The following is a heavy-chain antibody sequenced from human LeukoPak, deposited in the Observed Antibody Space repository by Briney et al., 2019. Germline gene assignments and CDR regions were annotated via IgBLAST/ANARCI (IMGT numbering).Heavy chain of an antibody. V-gene: IGHV1-8*01. CDR2: MNPNSGNT. Sequence: ASVKVSFKASGYTFTSCDINWVRQATGQGLEWMGWMNPNSGNTGYEQSFQGRITMTRDISIGTAYMELSNLTSEDTAIYYCTRGSSGRRDNWGQGTLVTVSA. J-gene: IGHJ4*02. D-gene: IGHD6-19*01. CDR1: GYTFTSCD. CDR3: TRGSSGRRDN.